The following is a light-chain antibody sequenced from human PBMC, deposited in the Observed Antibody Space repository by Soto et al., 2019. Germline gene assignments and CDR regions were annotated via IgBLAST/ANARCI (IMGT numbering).Light chain of an antibody. Sequence: QPVLTQSPSASASLGASVKLTCTLSSGHSSYAIAWHQQQPEKGPRYLMKLNSDGSQSKGDGIPDRFSGSSSGAERYLTISSLQSEDEADYYCQTWGTGIQVFGGGTKLTVL. CDR1: SGHSSYA. V-gene: IGLV4-69*01. CDR3: QTWGTGIQV. J-gene: IGLJ3*02. CDR2: LNSDGSQ.